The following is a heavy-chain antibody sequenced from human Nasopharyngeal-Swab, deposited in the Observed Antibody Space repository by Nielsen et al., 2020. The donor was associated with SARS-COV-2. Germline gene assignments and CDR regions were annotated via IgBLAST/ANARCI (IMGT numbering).Heavy chain of an antibody. D-gene: IGHD3-16*01. Sequence: GESLKISCAASGFTFSSYWMSWVRQAPGKGREWVAYIKEDGSEKYFVDSGKGRFTISRDDAKNSLYLQMNSLRAEDTAVYYCARDYTRFDYWGQGTLVTVSS. CDR2: IKEDGSEK. V-gene: IGHV3-7*05. CDR3: ARDYTRFDY. CDR1: GFTFSSYW. J-gene: IGHJ4*02.